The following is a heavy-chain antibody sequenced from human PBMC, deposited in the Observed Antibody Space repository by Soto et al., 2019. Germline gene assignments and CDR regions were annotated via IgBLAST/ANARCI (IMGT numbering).Heavy chain of an antibody. CDR2: IYHSGST. J-gene: IGHJ6*02. V-gene: IGHV4-4*02. CDR1: GGSISSSNW. CDR3: ARLNGYCISTNCHGYYGMDV. D-gene: IGHD2-2*03. Sequence: SETLSLTCAVSGGSISSSNWWSWVRQPPGKGLDWIGEIYHSGSTNYNPSLKSRVTISVDESKNQFSLKLSSVTAADTDVYYCARLNGYCISTNCHGYYGMDVWGQGTTVTVSS.